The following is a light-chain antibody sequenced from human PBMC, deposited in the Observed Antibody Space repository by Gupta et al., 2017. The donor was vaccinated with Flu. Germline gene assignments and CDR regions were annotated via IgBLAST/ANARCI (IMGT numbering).Light chain of an antibody. CDR1: QSISDW. J-gene: IGKJ1*01. CDR3: QQYKTYFRT. V-gene: IGKV1-5*03. Sequence: DIQMTQSPSTLSASVGDRVTIICRASQSISDWLAWYQQKPGKAPNLLIYKASNLESGVPSRFSGSGSGTECTLTISSLQPDDFATYYCQQYKTYFRTFGQGTKVEIK. CDR2: KAS.